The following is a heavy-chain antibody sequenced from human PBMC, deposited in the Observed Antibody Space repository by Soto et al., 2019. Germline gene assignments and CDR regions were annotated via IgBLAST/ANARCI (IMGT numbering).Heavy chain of an antibody. Sequence: QVQLVQSGAEVKKPVSSVKVSCKTSGDIFSGYSISWVRQAPGQGLEWMGGIIPIFGTTNYAQRFHGRVTITADKSTSTVYMELYSLKSEDTAVYYCARDLGSGYDPGDYWGQGTLVTVSS. CDR1: GDIFSGYS. V-gene: IGHV1-69*14. J-gene: IGHJ4*02. CDR3: ARDLGSGYDPGDY. CDR2: IIPIFGTT. D-gene: IGHD5-12*01.